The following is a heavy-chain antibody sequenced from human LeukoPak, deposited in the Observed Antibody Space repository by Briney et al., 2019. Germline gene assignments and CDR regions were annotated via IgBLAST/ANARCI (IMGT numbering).Heavy chain of an antibody. D-gene: IGHD4-11*01. CDR1: GYTFTGYY. CDR3: VRWTTTYLDY. V-gene: IGHV1-46*01. CDR2: INPSGGST. J-gene: IGHJ4*02. Sequence: ASVKVSCKASGYTFTGYYMHWVRQAPGQGLEWMGIINPSGGSTNFAQKFQGRVTMTTDTSTITVYMELSSLRSEDTAVYYCVRWTTTYLDYWGQGTLVTVSS.